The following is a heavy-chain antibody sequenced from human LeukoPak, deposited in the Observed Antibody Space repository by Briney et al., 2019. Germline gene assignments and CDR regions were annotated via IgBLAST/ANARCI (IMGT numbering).Heavy chain of an antibody. CDR1: GYTFTGYY. V-gene: IGHV1-2*02. Sequence: ASVKVSCKASGYTFTGYYMHWVRQAPGRGLEWMGWINPNSGGTNYAQKFQGRVTMTRDTSISAAYMELSRLRSDDTAVYYCARGGYGDYDRFDYWGQGTLVTVSS. D-gene: IGHD4-17*01. CDR2: INPNSGGT. CDR3: ARGGYGDYDRFDY. J-gene: IGHJ4*02.